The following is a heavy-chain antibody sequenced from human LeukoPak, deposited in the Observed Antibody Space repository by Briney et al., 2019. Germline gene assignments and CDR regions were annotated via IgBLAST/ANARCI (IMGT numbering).Heavy chain of an antibody. CDR1: GFTFSSHG. CDR3: ARSPPAEFGEPYYMDV. J-gene: IGHJ6*03. CDR2: ISGSGGST. D-gene: IGHD3-10*01. V-gene: IGHV3-23*01. Sequence: GGSLRLSCAASGFTFSSHGMSWVRQAPGKGLEWVSTISGSGGSTYYAGSVKGRFTISRDNSKNTLYLQMNSLRAEDTAVYYCARSPPAEFGEPYYMDVWGKGTTVTISS.